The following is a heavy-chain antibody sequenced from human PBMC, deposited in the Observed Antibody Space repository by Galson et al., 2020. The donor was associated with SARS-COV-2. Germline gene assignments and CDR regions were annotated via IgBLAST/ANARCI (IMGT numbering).Heavy chain of an antibody. J-gene: IGHJ3*02. D-gene: IGHD3-16*01. V-gene: IGHV3-7*01. CDR2: IKQDGSDK. Sequence: TGGPLRLSCTASGFTFSRYYMTWVRQAPGKGLEWVANIKQDGSDKYYVDSVKGRFTISSDNTKNSLYLQMNNLRAEDTALYYCARDDYREMSTMGSDSFDMWGQGTMVTVSS. CDR1: GFTFSRYY. CDR3: ARDDYREMSTMGSDSFDM.